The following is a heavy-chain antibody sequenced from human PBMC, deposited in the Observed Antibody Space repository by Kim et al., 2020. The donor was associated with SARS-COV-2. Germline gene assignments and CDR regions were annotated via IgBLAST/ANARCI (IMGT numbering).Heavy chain of an antibody. CDR1: GGSFSGYY. D-gene: IGHD3-22*01. CDR3: ARSISHSSGYYYSGAFDI. J-gene: IGHJ3*02. CDR2: INHSGST. Sequence: SETLSLTCAVYGGSFSGYYWSWIRQPPGKGLEWIGEINHSGSTNYNPSLKSRVTISVDTSKNQFSLKLSSVTAADTAVYYCARSISHSSGYYYSGAFDI. V-gene: IGHV4-34*01.